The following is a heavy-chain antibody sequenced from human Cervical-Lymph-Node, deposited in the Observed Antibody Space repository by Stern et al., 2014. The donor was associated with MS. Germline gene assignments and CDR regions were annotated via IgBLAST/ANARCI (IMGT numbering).Heavy chain of an antibody. V-gene: IGHV4-59*01. Sequence: QLQLQDSGPGLVKPSETLSLTCTVSGGSISSYYWSWIRQPPGKGLEWIGYIYDSGSTNYNPALKSRVTISVDTSKNQFSLKLSSVTAADTAVYYCARDSSGWHYYYYGMDVWGQGTTVTVSS. J-gene: IGHJ6*02. CDR3: ARDSSGWHYYYYGMDV. CDR2: IYDSGST. CDR1: GGSISSYY. D-gene: IGHD6-19*01.